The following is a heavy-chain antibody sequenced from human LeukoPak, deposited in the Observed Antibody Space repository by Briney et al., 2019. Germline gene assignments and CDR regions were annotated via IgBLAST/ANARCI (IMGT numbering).Heavy chain of an antibody. J-gene: IGHJ6*03. V-gene: IGHV3-43*02. CDR3: AKDTRFGLLYYYMDV. D-gene: IGHD3-10*01. CDR2: ISGDGGST. CDR1: GFTFDDYA. Sequence: GGSLRLSCAASGFTFDDYAMHWVRQAPGKGLEWVSLISGDGGSTYYADSVKGRFTISRDNSKNSLYLQMNSLRTEDTALYYCAKDTRFGLLYYYMDVWGKGTTVTVSS.